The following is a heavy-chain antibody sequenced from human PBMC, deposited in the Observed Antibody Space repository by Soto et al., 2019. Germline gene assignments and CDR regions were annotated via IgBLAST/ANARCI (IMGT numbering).Heavy chain of an antibody. J-gene: IGHJ5*01. CDR2: IYYSGST. V-gene: IGHV4-59*01. D-gene: IGHD3-9*01. CDR1: GGSISSYY. Sequence: SETLSLTCTVSGGSISSYYWSWIRQPPGKGLEWIGYIYYSGSTNYNPSLKSRVTISVDTSKNQFSLKLSSVTAADTAVYYCAREAHYDILPGSNNCFDSWCPGTLVTVSS. CDR3: AREAHYDILPGSNNCFDS.